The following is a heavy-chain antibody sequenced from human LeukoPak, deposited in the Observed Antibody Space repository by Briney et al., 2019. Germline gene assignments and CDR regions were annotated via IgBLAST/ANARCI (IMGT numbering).Heavy chain of an antibody. J-gene: IGHJ6*03. Sequence: ASVKVSCKASGYTFTSYDINWVRQATGQGLEWIGWMNPNSGNTGYTQKFQGRVTMTRNTSISTAYMELSRLGSDDTAVYYCARGAVPVFYYYMDVWGKGTTVTVSS. V-gene: IGHV1-8*01. CDR3: ARGAVPVFYYYMDV. D-gene: IGHD2-2*01. CDR1: GYTFTSYD. CDR2: MNPNSGNT.